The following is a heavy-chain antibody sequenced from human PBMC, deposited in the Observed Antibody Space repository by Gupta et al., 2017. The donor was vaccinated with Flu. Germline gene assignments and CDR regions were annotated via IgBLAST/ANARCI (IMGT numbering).Heavy chain of an antibody. Sequence: EVQLVESGGGLVQPGGSLKLSCAASRFNFSGYTMHWVRQASGKGLEWVSRIRSKANSYATAYAASVKGRFTISRDDSKNTAYLQMNSLKTDDTAVYYCARGMDGGWFDPRGQGTLVTVSS. CDR3: ARGMDGGWFDP. CDR1: RFNFSGYT. CDR2: IRSKANSYAT. J-gene: IGHJ5*02. V-gene: IGHV3-73*01.